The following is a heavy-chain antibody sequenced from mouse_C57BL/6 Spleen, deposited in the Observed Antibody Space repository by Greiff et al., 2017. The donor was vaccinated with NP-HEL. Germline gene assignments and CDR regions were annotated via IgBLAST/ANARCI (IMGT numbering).Heavy chain of an antibody. J-gene: IGHJ2*01. V-gene: IGHV5-6*02. D-gene: IGHD1-1*01. CDR3: AREGLGSSSYYFDY. CDR1: GFTFSSYG. CDR2: ISSGGSYT. Sequence: EVMLVESGGDLVKPGGSLKLSCAASGFTFSSYGMSWVRQTPDKRLEWVATISSGGSYTYYPDSVKGRFTISRDNAKNTLYLQMSSLKSEDTAMYYCAREGLGSSSYYFDYWGQGTTLTVSS.